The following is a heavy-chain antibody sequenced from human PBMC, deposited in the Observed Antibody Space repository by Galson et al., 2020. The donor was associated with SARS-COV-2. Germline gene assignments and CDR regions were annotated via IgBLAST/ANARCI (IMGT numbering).Heavy chain of an antibody. Sequence: SETLSLTCAVSGGSIRSSNWWSWVRQPPGKGLEWIGEIYHSRSTNYNPSLKSRVTISVDKSKNQFALKLSSVTAADTAVYYCARFLKQLVRDYYYGMDVWGQGTTVTVSS. J-gene: IGHJ6*02. CDR3: ARFLKQLVRDYYYGMDV. CDR1: GGSIRSSNW. D-gene: IGHD6-13*01. V-gene: IGHV4-4*02. CDR2: IYHSRST.